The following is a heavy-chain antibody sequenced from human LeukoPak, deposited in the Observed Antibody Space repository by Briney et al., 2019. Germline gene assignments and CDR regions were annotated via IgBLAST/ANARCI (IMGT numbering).Heavy chain of an antibody. J-gene: IGHJ4*02. Sequence: PSETLSLTCTVSGGSISSGDYYWSWIRQPAGKGLEWIGRIYTSGSTNYNPSLKSRVTISVDTSKNQFSLKLSSVTAADTAVYYCARDPYSHSSHVYWGQGTLVTVSS. D-gene: IGHD3-22*01. CDR1: GGSISSGDYY. CDR3: ARDPYSHSSHVY. V-gene: IGHV4-61*02. CDR2: IYTSGST.